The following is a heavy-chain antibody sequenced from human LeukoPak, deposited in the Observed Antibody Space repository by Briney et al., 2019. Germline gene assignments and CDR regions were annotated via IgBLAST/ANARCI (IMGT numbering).Heavy chain of an antibody. Sequence: ASVKVSCTASGYTFTGYYMHWVRQAPGQGLEWMGWINPNSGGTNYAQKFQGRVTMTRDTSISTAYMELSRLRSDDTAVYYCARTAAKTGSYPFGYWGQGTLVTVSS. CDR2: INPNSGGT. D-gene: IGHD1-26*01. V-gene: IGHV1-2*02. CDR1: GYTFTGYY. CDR3: ARTAAKTGSYPFGY. J-gene: IGHJ4*02.